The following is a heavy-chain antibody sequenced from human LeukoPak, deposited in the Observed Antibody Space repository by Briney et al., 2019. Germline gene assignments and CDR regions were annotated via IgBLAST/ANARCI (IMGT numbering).Heavy chain of an antibody. V-gene: IGHV3-21*01. CDR2: ISSSSSYI. CDR3: ARVMTTAPYNWFDP. CDR1: GFTFSSYS. D-gene: IGHD4-11*01. J-gene: IGHJ5*02. Sequence: PGGSLRLSCAASGFTFSSYSMNWVRQAPGEGLEWVSSISSSSSYIYYADSVKGRFTISRDNAKNSLYLQMNSLRAEDTAVYYCARVMTTAPYNWFDPWGQGTLVTVSS.